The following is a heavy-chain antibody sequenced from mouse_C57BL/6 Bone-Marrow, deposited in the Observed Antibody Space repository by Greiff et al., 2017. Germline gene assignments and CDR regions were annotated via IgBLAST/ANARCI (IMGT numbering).Heavy chain of an antibody. V-gene: IGHV3-8*01. CDR3: ARCPPYDYDGGYAMDY. CDR2: ISYSGST. Sequence: VQLKESGPGLAKPSQTLSLTCSVTGYSITSDYWNWIRKFPGNKLEYMGYISYSGSTYYNPSLKSRISITRDTSKNQYYLQLNSVTTDDTATYYCARCPPYDYDGGYAMDYWGQGTSVTVSS. CDR1: GYSITSDY. D-gene: IGHD2-4*01. J-gene: IGHJ4*01.